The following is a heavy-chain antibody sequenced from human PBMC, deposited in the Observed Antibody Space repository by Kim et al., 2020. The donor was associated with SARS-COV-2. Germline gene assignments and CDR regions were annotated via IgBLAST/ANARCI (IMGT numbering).Heavy chain of an antibody. CDR2: INPNSGGT. J-gene: IGHJ4*02. V-gene: IGHV1-2*05. CDR3: ARGRAAADPFDY. D-gene: IGHD6-13*01. Sequence: ASVKVSCKASGYTFTDYYIHWVRQAPGQGLEWMGRINPNSGGTNYARKFQDRVTMTRDTSIGTAYMELSRLTSDDTVVYFCARGRAAADPFDYWGQGILVTVSS. CDR1: GYTFTDYY.